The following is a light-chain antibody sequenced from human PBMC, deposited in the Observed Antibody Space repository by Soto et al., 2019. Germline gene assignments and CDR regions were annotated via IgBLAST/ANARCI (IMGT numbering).Light chain of an antibody. J-gene: IGKJ1*01. CDR1: QSVSSSY. Sequence: EIVLTQSPGTLSLSPGERATLSCRASQSVSSSYLAWYQQKPGQAPRLLIYGTSSRATAIPDRFSGSGSGTDFTLTISRLEPEDFAVYYCKQYGSSSWPFGQGTKVDIK. CDR2: GTS. CDR3: KQYGSSSWP. V-gene: IGKV3-20*01.